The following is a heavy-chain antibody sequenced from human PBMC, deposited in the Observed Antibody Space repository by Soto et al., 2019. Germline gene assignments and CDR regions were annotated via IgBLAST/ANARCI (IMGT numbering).Heavy chain of an antibody. CDR1: GGSFSGYY. V-gene: IGHV4-34*01. Sequence: PSETLSLTCAVYGGSFSGYYWSWIRQPPGKGLEWIGEINHSGSTNYIPSLKSRVTISVDTSKNQFSLKLSSVTAADTAVYYCARAQLWWNYYYYYGMDVWGQGTTVTVSS. D-gene: IGHD5-18*01. CDR2: INHSGST. J-gene: IGHJ6*02. CDR3: ARAQLWWNYYYYYGMDV.